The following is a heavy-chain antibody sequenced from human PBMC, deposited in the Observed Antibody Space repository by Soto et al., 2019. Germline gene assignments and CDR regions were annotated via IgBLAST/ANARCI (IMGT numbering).Heavy chain of an antibody. J-gene: IGHJ4*02. Sequence: PGESLKISCQGSGYSFTSYWIGWVRQIPGKGLEWMGVIYPGDSDTRYSPSFEGQVTISVDTSISTAYLQWSSLKASDTAMYYCARQYFDSLTGYYRHFDDWGQGTQVTVSS. V-gene: IGHV5-51*01. CDR3: ARQYFDSLTGYYRHFDD. CDR1: GYSFTSYW. D-gene: IGHD3-9*01. CDR2: IYPGDSDT.